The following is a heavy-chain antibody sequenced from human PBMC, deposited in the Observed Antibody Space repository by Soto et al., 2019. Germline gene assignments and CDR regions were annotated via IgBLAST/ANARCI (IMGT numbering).Heavy chain of an antibody. V-gene: IGHV4-30-4*01. J-gene: IGHJ3*02. CDR3: ARVRGVFDAFDI. CDR2: IYYSGGT. CDR1: GGSISSGDYY. Sequence: PSETLSLTCTVSGGSISSGDYYWSWIRQPPGKGLEWIGYIYYSGGTYYNPSLKSRVTISVDTSKNQFSLKLSSVTAADTAVYYCARVRGVFDAFDIWGQGTMVTVSS. D-gene: IGHD3-10*01.